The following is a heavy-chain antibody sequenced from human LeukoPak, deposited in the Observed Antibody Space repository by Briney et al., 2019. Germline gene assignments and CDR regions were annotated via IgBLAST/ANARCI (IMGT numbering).Heavy chain of an antibody. D-gene: IGHD6-13*01. CDR3: ARDWGGIAAKFDY. V-gene: IGHV3-48*01. J-gene: IGHJ4*02. CDR2: ISSSSSTI. Sequence: GGSLRLSCAASGFTFSSYSMNWVRQAPGKGLEWVSYISSSSSTIYYADSVKGRFTISRDNAKNSLYLQMNSLRAEDTAVYYCARDWGGIAAKFDYWGQGTPVTVSS. CDR1: GFTFSSYS.